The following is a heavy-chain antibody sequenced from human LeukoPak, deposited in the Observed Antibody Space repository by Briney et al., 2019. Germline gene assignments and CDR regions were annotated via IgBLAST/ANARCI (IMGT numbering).Heavy chain of an antibody. D-gene: IGHD3-10*01. CDR2: IWYDGSQK. CDR1: GFTFSNYG. V-gene: IGHV3-33*08. J-gene: IGHJ4*02. CDR3: ARYGSGKNFDS. Sequence: GGSLRLPCEPSGFTFSNYGIHWVRQAPGKGLEWVAVIWYDGSQKYYAYSVKGRFTIPRDNSKNTLFLQMNSLRAEDTAVYYCARYGSGKNFDSWGQGTVVTVPS.